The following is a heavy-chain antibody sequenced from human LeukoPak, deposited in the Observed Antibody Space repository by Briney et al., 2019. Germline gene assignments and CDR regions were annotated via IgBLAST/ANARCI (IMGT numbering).Heavy chain of an antibody. CDR2: IYYRGST. CDR1: GGSISSSSYY. D-gene: IGHD3-22*01. Sequence: SETLSLTCTVSGGSISSSSYYWGWIRQPPGKGLEWIGSIYYRGSTYYNPSLKSRVTISVDTSKNQFSLKLSSVTAADTAVYYCARDRKTYYYDSSGYHAFDIWGQGTMVTVSS. CDR3: ARDRKTYYYDSSGYHAFDI. V-gene: IGHV4-39*07. J-gene: IGHJ3*02.